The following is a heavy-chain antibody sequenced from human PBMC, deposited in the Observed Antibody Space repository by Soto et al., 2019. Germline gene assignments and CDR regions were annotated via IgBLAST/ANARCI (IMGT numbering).Heavy chain of an antibody. Sequence: QVQLVESGGGVVQPGRSLRLSCAASGFTFSSYGMHWVRQAPGKGLEWVAVIWYDGSNKYYADSVKGRFTISRDNSKNPLYLQMNSLRAEDTAVYYCAREAVTKTFDYWGQGTLVTVSS. V-gene: IGHV3-33*01. D-gene: IGHD3-10*01. J-gene: IGHJ4*02. CDR1: GFTFSSYG. CDR3: AREAVTKTFDY. CDR2: IWYDGSNK.